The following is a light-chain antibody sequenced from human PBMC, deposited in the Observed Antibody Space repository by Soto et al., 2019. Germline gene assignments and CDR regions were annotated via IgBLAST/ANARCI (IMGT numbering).Light chain of an antibody. V-gene: IGKV1-5*03. CDR3: QQYDTYSRT. CDR2: KAS. CDR1: HSISNW. J-gene: IGKJ1*01. Sequence: DIQMTQSPSTLSASVGDRVTITCRASHSISNWLAWYQQKPGKAPKLLIYKASSLQSGVPSRFSGSGSGTEFTLTISSLQPDDFATYYCQQYDTYSRTFGHGTKVEIK.